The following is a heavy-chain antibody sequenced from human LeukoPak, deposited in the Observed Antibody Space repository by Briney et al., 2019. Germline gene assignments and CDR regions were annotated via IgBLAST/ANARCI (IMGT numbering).Heavy chain of an antibody. Sequence: ASVKVSCKASAYTFTGYYIHWVRQAPGQGLEWMGWINPNSGGTNYAQKFQGRVTMTRDTSISTAYMELSRLRSDDTAVYYCARGLQYYYYYYYMDVWGKGTTVTISS. CDR2: INPNSGGT. CDR3: ARGLQYYYYYYYMDV. CDR1: AYTFTGYY. D-gene: IGHD2-21*02. V-gene: IGHV1-2*02. J-gene: IGHJ6*03.